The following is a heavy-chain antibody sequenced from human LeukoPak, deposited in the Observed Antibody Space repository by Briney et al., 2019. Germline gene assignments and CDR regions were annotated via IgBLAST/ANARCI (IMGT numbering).Heavy chain of an antibody. J-gene: IGHJ4*02. V-gene: IGHV3-30*02. CDR3: AKDDWCYGSGDGGYFDY. CDR2: IQYDGSNQ. CDR1: PFTFSSYG. D-gene: IGHD3-10*01. Sequence: GGSLRLSCAASPFTFSSYGMHWVRQAPGKGLEWVAYIQYDGSNQQYADSVKGRFSISRDSSKNILYLQMNSLRAEDTAVYYCAKDDWCYGSGDGGYFDYWGQGTLVTVSS.